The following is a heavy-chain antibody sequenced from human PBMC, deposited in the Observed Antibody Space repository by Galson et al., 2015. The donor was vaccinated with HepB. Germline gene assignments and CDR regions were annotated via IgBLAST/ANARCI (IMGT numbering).Heavy chain of an antibody. Sequence: SLRLSCAASGFTFSSYSMNWVRQAPGKGLEWVSSISSGNSYMYYADSVKGRFTISRDNAKNSLHLQMNSLRAEDTAVYYCARGCGGSCDAFDVWGQGTMVTVSS. CDR1: GFTFSSYS. D-gene: IGHD2-15*01. J-gene: IGHJ3*01. CDR3: ARGCGGSCDAFDV. V-gene: IGHV3-21*01. CDR2: ISSGNSYM.